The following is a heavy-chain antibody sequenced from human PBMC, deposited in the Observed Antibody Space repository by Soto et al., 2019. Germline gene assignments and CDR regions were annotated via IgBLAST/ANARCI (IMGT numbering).Heavy chain of an antibody. CDR2: ISYDGSNK. Sequence: PGGSLRLSCAASGFTFITYPMHWVRQAPGKGLEWVALISYDGSNKYYADSVKGRFTISRDNSKNTLYLQMNSLRPEDTAVYYCARWNVQHDSYGYFWGQGTLVTVSS. V-gene: IGHV3-30-3*01. J-gene: IGHJ4*02. CDR3: ARWNVQHDSYGYF. CDR1: GFTFITYP. D-gene: IGHD5-18*01.